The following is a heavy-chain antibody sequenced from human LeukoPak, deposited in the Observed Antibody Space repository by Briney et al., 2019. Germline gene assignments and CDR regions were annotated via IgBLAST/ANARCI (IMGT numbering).Heavy chain of an antibody. CDR2: ISYDGSNK. D-gene: IGHD6-13*01. V-gene: IGHV3-30*18. Sequence: GGSLRLSCAASGFTFSSYGMRWVRQAPGKGLEWMAVISYDGSNKYYADSVKGRFTISRDNSKNTLYLQMNSLRAEDTAVYYCAKAPGYPAGTPLRYYYGMDVWGKGTTVTVSS. J-gene: IGHJ6*04. CDR3: AKAPGYPAGTPLRYYYGMDV. CDR1: GFTFSSYG.